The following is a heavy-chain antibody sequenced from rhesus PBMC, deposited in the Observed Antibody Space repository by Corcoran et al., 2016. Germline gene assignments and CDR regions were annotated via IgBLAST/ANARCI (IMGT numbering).Heavy chain of an antibody. CDR1: GFSLSTSGMG. Sequence: QVTLKESGPALVKPTQTLTLTCTFSGFSLSTSGMGVGWIRPPPGTALEWLASIYWDDDKYYSTSLKSRLTISKDTSKNQVVLTMTNMDPVDTATYYCARSRSGYSYRNSLDVWGRGVLVTVSS. V-gene: IGHV2S1*01. D-gene: IGHD5-24*01. CDR3: ARSRSGYSYRNSLDV. J-gene: IGHJ5-2*02. CDR2: IYWDDDK.